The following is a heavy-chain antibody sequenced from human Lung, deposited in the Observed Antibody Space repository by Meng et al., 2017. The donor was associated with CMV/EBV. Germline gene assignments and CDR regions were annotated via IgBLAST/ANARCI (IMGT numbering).Heavy chain of an antibody. D-gene: IGHD3-3*01. CDR3: ARDRLYYLWSGYVNYYGIDV. Sequence: SXXVSXXADGYIFTSYFIHWVRQAPGQGLEWMGKINPSGGRTTYAQKFQGRLTMTRNSSTSTIYMEVSSLRSEDTAVYYCARDRLYYLWSGYVNYYGIDVWXQGTTVTVSS. CDR2: INPSGGRT. V-gene: IGHV1-46*01. J-gene: IGHJ6*02. CDR1: GYIFTSYF.